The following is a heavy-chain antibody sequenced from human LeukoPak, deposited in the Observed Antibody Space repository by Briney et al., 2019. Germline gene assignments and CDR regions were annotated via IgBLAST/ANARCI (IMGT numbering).Heavy chain of an antibody. CDR3: ARTAYYWYFDL. J-gene: IGHJ2*01. Sequence: SETLSLTCAVYGGSFSGYYWSWIRQPPGRGLEWIGEINHSGSTNYNPSLKSRVTISVDTSKNQFSLKLSSVTAADTAVYYCARTAYYWYFDLWGRGTLVTVSS. CDR2: INHSGST. V-gene: IGHV4-34*01. CDR1: GGSFSGYY.